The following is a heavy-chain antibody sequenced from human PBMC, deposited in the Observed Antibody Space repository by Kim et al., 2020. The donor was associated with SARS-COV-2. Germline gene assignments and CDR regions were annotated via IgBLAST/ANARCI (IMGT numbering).Heavy chain of an antibody. CDR1: GSDFTNNW. V-gene: IGHV5-51*01. D-gene: IGHD3-10*01. J-gene: IGHJ4*02. CDR3: ATTRHGSVTWPY. Sequence: GESLKISCQGSGSDFTNNWIAWVRQMPGKGLECMGIIYLVNSVTAYSPSFQGQVTISADKSVKTAYLQWDSLKASDSAMYYCATTRHGSVTWPYWGQGTLVSVSS. CDR2: IYLVNSVT.